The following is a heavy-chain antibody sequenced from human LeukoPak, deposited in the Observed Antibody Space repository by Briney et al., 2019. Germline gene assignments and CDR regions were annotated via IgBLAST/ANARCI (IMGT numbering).Heavy chain of an antibody. D-gene: IGHD1-26*01. J-gene: IGHJ4*02. CDR2: INPSGGST. Sequence: ASVKVSCKASGYAFTSYYMHWVRQAPGQGLEWMGIINPSGGSTSYAQKFQGRVTMTRDTSTSTVYMELSSLRSEDTAVYYCATYSGSYYSYFDYWGQGTLVTVSS. CDR1: GYAFTSYY. V-gene: IGHV1-46*01. CDR3: ATYSGSYYSYFDY.